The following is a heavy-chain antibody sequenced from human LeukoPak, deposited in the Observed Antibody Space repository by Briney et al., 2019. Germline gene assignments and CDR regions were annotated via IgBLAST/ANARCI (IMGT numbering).Heavy chain of an antibody. V-gene: IGHV3-30*02. J-gene: IGHJ4*02. CDR2: IRYDGSNK. CDR1: GFTFSSYG. CDR3: ARVSVYSSGWYDY. Sequence: GGSLRLSCAASGFTFSSYGMHWVRQAPGKGLEWVAFIRYDGSNKYYADSVKGRFTISRDNAKNTLYLQMNSLRAEDTAVYYCARVSVYSSGWYDYWGQGTLVTVSS. D-gene: IGHD6-19*01.